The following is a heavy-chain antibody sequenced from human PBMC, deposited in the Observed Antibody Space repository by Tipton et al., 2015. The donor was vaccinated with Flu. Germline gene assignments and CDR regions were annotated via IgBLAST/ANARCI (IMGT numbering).Heavy chain of an antibody. CDR3: ARGGQYYYDSSGYYPHGMDV. Sequence: QVQLVQSGAEVKKPGSSVKVSCKASGGTFSSYAISWVRQAPGQGLEWMGRIIPILGIANYAQKFQGRVTITADKSTSTAYMELSSLRSEDTAVYYCARGGQYYYDSSGYYPHGMDVWGQGTTVTVSS. D-gene: IGHD3-22*01. CDR1: GGTFSSYA. V-gene: IGHV1-69*04. CDR2: IIPILGIA. J-gene: IGHJ6*02.